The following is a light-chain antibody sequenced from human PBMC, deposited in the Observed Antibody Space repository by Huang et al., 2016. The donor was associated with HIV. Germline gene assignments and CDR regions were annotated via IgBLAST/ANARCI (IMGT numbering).Light chain of an antibody. Sequence: DTVMTQSPATLSVSPGERATLSCRASQSVSSNLAWYQHKLGQAPRLLIYGASTRDTGIPARFSGSGSGTEFILTISSLQSEDFALYYCQQYNNWPPGRTFGQGTKVEVK. CDR1: QSVSSN. CDR2: GAS. J-gene: IGKJ1*01. V-gene: IGKV3-15*01. CDR3: QQYNNWPPGRT.